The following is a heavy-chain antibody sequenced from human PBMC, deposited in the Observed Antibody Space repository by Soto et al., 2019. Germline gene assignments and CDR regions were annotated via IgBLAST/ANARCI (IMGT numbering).Heavy chain of an antibody. Sequence: GGSLRLSCAASGFTFSSYGMHWVRQAPGKGLEWVAVISYDGSNKYYADSVKGRFTISRDNSKNTLYLQMNSLRAEDTAVYYCAKSYYDILTGLVYDYGMDVWGQGTTVTVSS. J-gene: IGHJ6*02. D-gene: IGHD3-9*01. CDR3: AKSYYDILTGLVYDYGMDV. CDR2: ISYDGSNK. CDR1: GFTFSSYG. V-gene: IGHV3-30*18.